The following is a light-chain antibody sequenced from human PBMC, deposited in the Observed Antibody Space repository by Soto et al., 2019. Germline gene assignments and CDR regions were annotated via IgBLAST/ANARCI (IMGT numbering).Light chain of an antibody. CDR3: QPYGSSGT. Sequence: VMTQSAAALSVTQGERATLSCRASQSVSNNYLAWYQQKPGQAPRLLIYGASNRATGIPDRFSGSGSGTDFTLTISRLEPEDFAVYYCQPYGSSGTFGQGTKVDIK. J-gene: IGKJ1*01. CDR1: QSVSNNY. V-gene: IGKV3-20*01. CDR2: GAS.